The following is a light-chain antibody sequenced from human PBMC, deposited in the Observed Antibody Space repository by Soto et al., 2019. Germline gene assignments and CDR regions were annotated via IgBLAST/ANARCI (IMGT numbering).Light chain of an antibody. CDR2: DVS. CDR1: SNDVGGYNY. Sequence: QSALTQPASVSGSPGQSITISCNGTSNDVGGYNYVSWYQQPPGKAPKLMIYDVSNRPSGVSNRFSGSKSGNTASLTISGLQADDEADYYCSSYTGSDVVVFGGGTQLTVL. V-gene: IGLV2-14*01. CDR3: SSYTGSDVVV. J-gene: IGLJ2*01.